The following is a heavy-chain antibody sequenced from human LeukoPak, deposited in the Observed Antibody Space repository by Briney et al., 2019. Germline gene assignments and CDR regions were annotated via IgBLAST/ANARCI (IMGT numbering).Heavy chain of an antibody. Sequence: SETLSLTCTISGGSISSSSYYWGWIRQPPGKGLEWIGSIHYSGSTYYNPSLKSRVTISVDTSKNQFSLKLSSVTAADTAVYYCARALYGSGHSDYWGQGTLVTVSS. D-gene: IGHD3-10*01. CDR2: IHYSGST. CDR3: ARALYGSGHSDY. CDR1: GGSISSSSYY. V-gene: IGHV4-39*07. J-gene: IGHJ4*02.